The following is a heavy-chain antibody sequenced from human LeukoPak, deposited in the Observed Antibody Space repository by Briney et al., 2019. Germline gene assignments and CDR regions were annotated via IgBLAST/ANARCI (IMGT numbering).Heavy chain of an antibody. Sequence: GGSLRLSCAASGFTFSSYSMNWVRQAPGKGLEWVSSISSSGSYIYYADSVKGRFTISRDNAKNSLYLQMNSLRAEDTAVYYCARGSGNCSGGSCYPRPNWFDPWGQGTLVTVSS. CDR3: ARGSGNCSGGSCYPRPNWFDP. D-gene: IGHD2-15*01. CDR1: GFTFSSYS. J-gene: IGHJ5*02. V-gene: IGHV3-21*01. CDR2: ISSSGSYI.